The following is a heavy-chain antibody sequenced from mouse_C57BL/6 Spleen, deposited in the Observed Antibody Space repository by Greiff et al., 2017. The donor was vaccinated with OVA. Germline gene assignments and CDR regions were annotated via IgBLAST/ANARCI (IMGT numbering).Heavy chain of an antibody. CDR1: GFTFTSYW. J-gene: IGHJ2*01. Sequence: VQLQQSGAELVRPGSSVKLSCTASGFTFTSYWMHWVQQRPVQGLEWIANINPSDSEIHYTHKVKDKYTLPVDKSYSTAYMQLSSLTSEDAAVYYCAREEECHYFDYWGQGTTLTVSS. V-gene: IGHV1-52*01. CDR3: AREEECHYFDY. CDR2: INPSDSEI.